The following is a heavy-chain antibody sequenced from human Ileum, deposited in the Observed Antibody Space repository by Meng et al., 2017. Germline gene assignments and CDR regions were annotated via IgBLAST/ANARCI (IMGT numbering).Heavy chain of an antibody. V-gene: IGHV4-39*07. CDR1: VVSSSGSRVY. D-gene: IGHD1-1*01. J-gene: IGHJ5*02. CDR2: IFHSSGT. Sequence: SATLPLASTRAVVSSSGSRVYWGDTRQPTVKCLECVARIFHSSGTYSNPSLKSRVTLSVDTSKNHFSLDLTSVTAAVPDVYYCARYDNAAYRRWFDPWGQGTLVTVSS. CDR3: ARYDNAAYRRWFDP.